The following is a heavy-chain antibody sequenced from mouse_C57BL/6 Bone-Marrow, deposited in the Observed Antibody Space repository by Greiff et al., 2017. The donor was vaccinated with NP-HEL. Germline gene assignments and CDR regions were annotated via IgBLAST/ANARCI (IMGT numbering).Heavy chain of an antibody. CDR3: AISYDYDVAWFAY. CDR1: GFTFSSYG. CDR2: ISSGGSYT. D-gene: IGHD2-4*01. J-gene: IGHJ3*01. Sequence: DVQLVESGGDLVKPGGSLKLSCAASGFTFSSYGMSWVRQTPDKRLEWVATISSGGSYTYCPDSVTGRFTFSRDNAKNTLYLQMSSQKTEDTAMYYCAISYDYDVAWFAYWGQGTLVTVSA. V-gene: IGHV5-6*01.